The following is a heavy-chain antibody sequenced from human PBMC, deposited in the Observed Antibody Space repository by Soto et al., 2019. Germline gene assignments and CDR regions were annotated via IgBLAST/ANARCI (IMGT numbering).Heavy chain of an antibody. Sequence: SETLSLACTVSGGSFSSGSYYWSWILQPPGKGLEWIGYIYYSGSTNYNPSLKSRVTISVDTSKNQFSLKLSSVTAADTAVYYCARGFYYYDRGYAFDIWGQGTMVTVS. D-gene: IGHD3-22*01. V-gene: IGHV4-61*01. CDR1: GGSFSSGSYY. J-gene: IGHJ3*02. CDR3: ARGFYYYDRGYAFDI. CDR2: IYYSGST.